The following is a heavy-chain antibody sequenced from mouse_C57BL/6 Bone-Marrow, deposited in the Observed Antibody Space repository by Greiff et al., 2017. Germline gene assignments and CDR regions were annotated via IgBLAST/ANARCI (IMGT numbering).Heavy chain of an antibody. J-gene: IGHJ1*03. CDR3: SKKGGRGWYFDV. CDR1: GFSLTSYG. CDR2: IWRGGST. D-gene: IGHD1-1*01. V-gene: IGHV2-5*01. Sequence: QVQLQQSGPGLVQPSQSLSITCTVSGFSLTSYGVHWVRQSPGKGLEWLGVIWRGGSTDYNAAFMSRLSITKDNAKSQVFFKMNQLQARDTDISDCSKKGGRGWYFDVWGTGTSVTVSS.